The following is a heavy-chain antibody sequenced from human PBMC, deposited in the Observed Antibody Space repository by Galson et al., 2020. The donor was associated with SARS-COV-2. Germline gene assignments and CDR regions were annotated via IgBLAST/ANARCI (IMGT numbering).Heavy chain of an antibody. J-gene: IGHJ4*02. CDR2: IIPILGIA. CDR1: GGTFSSYT. CDR3: ARGGDYSNYVFDY. Sequence: SVKVSCKASGGTFSSYTISWVRQAPGQGLEWMGRIIPILGIANYAQKFQGRVTITADKSTSTAYMELSSLRSEDTAVYYCARGGDYSNYVFDYWGQGTLVTVSS. V-gene: IGHV1-69*02. D-gene: IGHD4-4*01.